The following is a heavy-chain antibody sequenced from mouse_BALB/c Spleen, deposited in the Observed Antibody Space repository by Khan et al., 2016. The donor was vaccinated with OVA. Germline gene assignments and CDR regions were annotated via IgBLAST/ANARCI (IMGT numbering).Heavy chain of an antibody. V-gene: IGHV2-2*02. CDR1: GFSLDKYS. Sequence: QVQLKESGPGLVAPSQSLSITCTVSGFSLDKYSVHWIRQSPGKGLEWMGVIWSAGSTDYNAAFISRLNITKDNSGSQDIFKVISLQPNDTAIYYCARRCYDYGRCALFAYWGQGTLVTVSA. J-gene: IGHJ3*01. CDR2: IWSAGST. D-gene: IGHD2-4*01. CDR3: ARRCYDYGRCALFAY.